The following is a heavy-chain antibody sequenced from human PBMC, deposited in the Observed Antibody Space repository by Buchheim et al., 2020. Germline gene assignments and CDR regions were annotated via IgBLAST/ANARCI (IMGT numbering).Heavy chain of an antibody. V-gene: IGHV3-11*06. D-gene: IGHD3-3*01. CDR1: GFTFSDYY. CDR2: IRSSSSYT. J-gene: IGHJ4*02. CDR3: ASYDFWSGYLDY. Sequence: QVQLVESGGGLVKPGGSLRLSCAASGFTFSDYYMSWIRQAPGKGLEWVSYIRSSSSYTNYADSGKGRLNISQENGQNSLYLQMNSLRAEDTAVYYCASYDFWSGYLDYWGQGTL.